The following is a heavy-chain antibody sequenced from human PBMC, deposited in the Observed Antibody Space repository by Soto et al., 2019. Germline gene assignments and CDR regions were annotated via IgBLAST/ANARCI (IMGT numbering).Heavy chain of an antibody. J-gene: IGHJ4*02. CDR3: TTYVRPSPDRYCSGGSCYY. CDR1: GFTFSNAW. Sequence: PGGSLRLSCAASGFTFSNAWMSWVRQAPGKGLEWVGRIKSKTDGGTTDYAAPVKGRFTISRDDSKNTLYLQMNSLKTEDTAVYYCTTYVRPSPDRYCSGGSCYYWGQGTLVTVSS. V-gene: IGHV3-15*01. CDR2: IKSKTDGGTT. D-gene: IGHD2-15*01.